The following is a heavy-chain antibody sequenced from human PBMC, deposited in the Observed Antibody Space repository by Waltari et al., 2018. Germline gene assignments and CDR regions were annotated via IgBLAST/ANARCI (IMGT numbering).Heavy chain of an antibody. CDR1: GFTFDDYT. D-gene: IGHD5-18*01. J-gene: IGHJ4*02. CDR2: ISWDGGST. V-gene: IGHV3-43*01. CDR3: AKDSSRGYSYGRLGVAPTYFDY. Sequence: EVQLVESGGVVVQPGGSLRLSCAASGFTFDDYTMHWVRQAPGKGLEWVSLISWDGGSTYYADSVKGRFTISRDNSKNSLYLQMNSLRTEDTALYYCAKDSSRGYSYGRLGVAPTYFDYWGQGTLVTVSS.